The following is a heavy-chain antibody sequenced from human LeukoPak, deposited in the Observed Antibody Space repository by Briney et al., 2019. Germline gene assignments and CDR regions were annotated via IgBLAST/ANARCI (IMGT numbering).Heavy chain of an antibody. CDR1: GFSFISYW. Sequence: GGSLRLSCAASGFSFISYWMSWVRQAPGKGLEWVANIKQDGSAKTYVDSVKGRFTISRDNAKNSLYLQLNSLRAEDTAVYYCAGCAGNSCYFDYWGQGTLVIVSS. V-gene: IGHV3-7*01. CDR2: IKQDGSAK. D-gene: IGHD1-1*01. CDR3: AGCAGNSCYFDY. J-gene: IGHJ4*02.